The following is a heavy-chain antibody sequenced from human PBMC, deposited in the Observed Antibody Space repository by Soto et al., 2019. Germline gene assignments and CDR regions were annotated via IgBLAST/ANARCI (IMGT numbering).Heavy chain of an antibody. CDR3: AGTLGYGTGGSCYSLSLPY. Sequence: QVQLVQSGAEVKKPGSSVKVSCKASGGTFSSYAISWVRQAPGQGLEWMGGIIPIFGTANYAQKFQGRVVITADESTSTAYMELSSLRSEYTVVYYCAGTLGYGTGGSCYSLSLPYWGQGTLVTVSS. D-gene: IGHD2-15*01. CDR1: GGTFSSYA. CDR2: IIPIFGTA. J-gene: IGHJ4*02. V-gene: IGHV1-69*12.